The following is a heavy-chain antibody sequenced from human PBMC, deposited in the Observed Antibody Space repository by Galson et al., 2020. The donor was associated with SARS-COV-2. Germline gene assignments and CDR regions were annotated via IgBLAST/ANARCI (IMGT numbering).Heavy chain of an antibody. CDR1: GFTFRSYS. V-gene: IGHV3-21*01. J-gene: IGHJ3*02. Sequence: GESLKISCAASGFTFRSYSMSWVRQAPGKGPEWVSSISGNSNYIYYADSVKGRFTISRDNVQNSVFLQMNSLRAEDTALYYCARVLGKVAGSEPAFDIWGRGTRVTVSS. CDR2: ISGNSNYI. CDR3: ARVLGKVAGSEPAFDI. D-gene: IGHD6-19*01.